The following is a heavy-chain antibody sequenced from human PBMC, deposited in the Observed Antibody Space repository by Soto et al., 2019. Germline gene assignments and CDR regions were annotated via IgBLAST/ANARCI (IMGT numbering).Heavy chain of an antibody. V-gene: IGHV3-21*01. D-gene: IGHD3-3*01. CDR1: GFTFSTFT. CDR2: ISTSGDST. Sequence: VESGGGLVKPGGSLRLSCAASGFTFSTFTLNWVRQAPGKGLEWVSSISTSGDSTYYEDSVRGRFTISRDNARASLVLQMDSRRADGTAMYYCTRDGVPLWGQGTMVTVSS. CDR3: TRDGVPL. J-gene: IGHJ3*01.